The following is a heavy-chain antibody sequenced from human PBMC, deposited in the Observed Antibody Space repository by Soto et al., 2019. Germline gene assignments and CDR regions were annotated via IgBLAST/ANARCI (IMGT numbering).Heavy chain of an antibody. CDR3: PRGAGAARSAFDI. CDR1: GYRFTSYW. D-gene: IGHD6-6*01. CDR2: ICPGDSDT. V-gene: IGHV5-51*01. Sequence: GEALKLSCEGSGYRFTSYWIGWVRQKPGNCLGWMGIICPGDSDTRSSPSFQGEVTISSDKSISTAYLQWSSLKASDTAMYHCPRGAGAARSAFDIWGQGTMIIVSS. J-gene: IGHJ3*02.